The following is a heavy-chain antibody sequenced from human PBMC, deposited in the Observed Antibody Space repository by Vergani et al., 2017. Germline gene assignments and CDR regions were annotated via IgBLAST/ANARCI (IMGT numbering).Heavy chain of an antibody. J-gene: IGHJ5*01. CDR1: GFSFNSYW. V-gene: IGHV3-74*03. CDR2: IKSDGSIT. D-gene: IGHD3-9*01. CDR3: ARARCIETCYMSNWLDS. Sequence: DVHLAESGGGFFQPGGSLRLSCSASGFSFNSYWMHWVRQVPGKGLLWVSRIKSDGSITAYADSVKGRFTISRDNAQNTLDLQMNSLRGEDTGVYYCARARCIETCYMSNWLDSWGQGTLVTVSS.